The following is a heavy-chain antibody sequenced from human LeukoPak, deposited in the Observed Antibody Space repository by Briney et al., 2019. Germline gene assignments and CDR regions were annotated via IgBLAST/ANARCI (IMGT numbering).Heavy chain of an antibody. Sequence: ASVKVSCKASGYTFTSYGISWVRQAPGQGLEWMGWINNYNNNTNYVQKFQGRVTMTTDSSTNTAYMELRSLRSDDTAVYYCARRGLDYWGQGTLVTVSS. CDR1: GYTFTSYG. D-gene: IGHD3-10*01. J-gene: IGHJ4*02. CDR2: INNYNNNT. CDR3: ARRGLDY. V-gene: IGHV1-18*01.